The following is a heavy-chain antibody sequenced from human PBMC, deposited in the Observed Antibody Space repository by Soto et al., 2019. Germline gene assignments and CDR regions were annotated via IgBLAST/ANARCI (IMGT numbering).Heavy chain of an antibody. CDR3: ATASNSGSYSHPFDY. V-gene: IGHV4-31*03. CDR2: IYYSGST. Sequence: ASETLSLTCTVSGGSISSGGYYWSWIRQHPGKGLEWIGYIYYSGSTYYNPSLKSRVTISVDTSKNQFSLKLSSVTAADTAVYYCATASNSGSYSHPFDYWGQGTLVTVSS. CDR1: GGSISSGGYY. D-gene: IGHD1-26*01. J-gene: IGHJ4*02.